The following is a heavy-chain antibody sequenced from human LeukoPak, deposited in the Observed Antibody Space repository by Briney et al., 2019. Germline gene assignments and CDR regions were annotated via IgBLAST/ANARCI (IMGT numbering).Heavy chain of an antibody. V-gene: IGHV4-39*07. CDR1: GGSFSSSSYY. CDR3: ARVPIVVVPAAIQGGWFDP. Sequence: SETLSLTCTVSGGSFSSSSYYWGCIRPPPGKGLEWIGSIYYSGSTYYNPSIKSRATISVDTSKNQFSLKLSSVTAADTAVYYCARVPIVVVPAAIQGGWFDPWGQGTLVTVSS. CDR2: IYYSGST. D-gene: IGHD2-2*01. J-gene: IGHJ5*02.